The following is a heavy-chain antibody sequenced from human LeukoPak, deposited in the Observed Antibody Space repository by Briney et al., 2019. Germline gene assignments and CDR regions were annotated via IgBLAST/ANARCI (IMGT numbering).Heavy chain of an antibody. CDR3: ARGGAARLHFQN. Sequence: SETLSLTCTVSGGSISTYYWNWIRQPPGKGLEWIGYIYHSGSTNYNPSLQSRVTISVDTSKNQFSLDLNSVTAADTAVYYCARGGAARLHFQNWGQGTLVTVSS. V-gene: IGHV4-59*01. D-gene: IGHD6-6*01. J-gene: IGHJ1*01. CDR2: IYHSGST. CDR1: GGSISTYY.